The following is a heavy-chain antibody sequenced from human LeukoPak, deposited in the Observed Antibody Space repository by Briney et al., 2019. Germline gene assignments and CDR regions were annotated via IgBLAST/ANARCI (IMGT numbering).Heavy chain of an antibody. CDR2: ISSGSGGST. D-gene: IGHD3-10*01. CDR3: AKFGRAIRFGVRDAFDI. Sequence: GGSLRLSCAASGFTFSNYAMSWVRQAPGKGLEWVSTISSGSGGSTYYADSVKGRFTISRDNSKNTLYLQMNSLRAEDAAVYYCAKFGRAIRFGVRDAFDIWGLGTMVTVSS. CDR1: GFTFSNYA. J-gene: IGHJ3*02. V-gene: IGHV3-23*01.